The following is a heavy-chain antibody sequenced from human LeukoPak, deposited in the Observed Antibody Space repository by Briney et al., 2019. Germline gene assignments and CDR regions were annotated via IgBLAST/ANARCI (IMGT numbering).Heavy chain of an antibody. Sequence: SETLSLTCTVSGYSISSGYYWGWIRQPPGKGLEWIGSIYYSGSIYYNPSLKSRVTISVDTSKNQFSLKLSSVTAADTAVYYCARHATEWELLRYYYYMDVWGKGTTVTVSS. D-gene: IGHD1-26*01. CDR1: GYSISSGYY. CDR3: ARHATEWELLRYYYYMDV. V-gene: IGHV4-38-2*02. CDR2: IYYSGSI. J-gene: IGHJ6*03.